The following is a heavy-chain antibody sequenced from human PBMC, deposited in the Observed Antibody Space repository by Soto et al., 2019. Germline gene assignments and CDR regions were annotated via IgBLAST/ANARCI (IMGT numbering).Heavy chain of an antibody. CDR3: ARGVGAYYFDS. V-gene: IGHV1-69*01. J-gene: IGHJ4*02. CDR2: IIPIFGTT. D-gene: IGHD1-26*01. Sequence: QVQLVQSGAEVKKPGSSVKVSCKASGGTFSTYAITWVRQAPGQGLEWLGGIIPIFGTTDYARKCQGRVTITAAESTSTVFIELSSLTSEDTAVYYCARGVGAYYFDSWGQGTLVTVSS. CDR1: GGTFSTYA.